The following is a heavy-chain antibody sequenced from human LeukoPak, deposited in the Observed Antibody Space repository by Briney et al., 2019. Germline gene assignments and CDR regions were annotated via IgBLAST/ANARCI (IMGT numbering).Heavy chain of an antibody. CDR3: ARDLGIAVAGLFDY. V-gene: IGHV1-69*04. CDR2: IIPILGIA. Sequence: SVKVSCTASVGTFSSYAISWVRQAPGQGLEWMGRIIPILGIANYAQKFQGRVTITADKSTSTAYMELSSLRSEDTAVYYCARDLGIAVAGLFDYWGQGTLVTVSS. CDR1: VGTFSSYA. J-gene: IGHJ4*02. D-gene: IGHD6-19*01.